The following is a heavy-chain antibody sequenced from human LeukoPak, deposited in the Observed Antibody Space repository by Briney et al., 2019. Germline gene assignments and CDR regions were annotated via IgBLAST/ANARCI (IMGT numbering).Heavy chain of an antibody. CDR2: ISASGGST. CDR1: GFTFSTYA. D-gene: IGHD3-9*01. Sequence: GGSLRLSCAASGFTFSTYAISWVRQAPGKGLEWVSAISASGGSTYYAASVKGRFTISRDNSKNTLYLQMNSLRAEDTAVYYCAKTNPKNYDVLTGYPYYFDFWGQGTLVTVSS. J-gene: IGHJ4*02. CDR3: AKTNPKNYDVLTGYPYYFDF. V-gene: IGHV3-23*01.